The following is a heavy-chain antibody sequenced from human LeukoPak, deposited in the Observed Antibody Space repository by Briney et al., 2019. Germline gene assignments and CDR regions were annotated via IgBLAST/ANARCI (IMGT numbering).Heavy chain of an antibody. V-gene: IGHV3-48*04. CDR3: ARDQGSGSLYYYYYGMDV. D-gene: IGHD3-10*01. CDR1: GFTFSNYS. J-gene: IGHJ6*02. Sequence: PGGSLRLSCAASGFTFSNYSMNWVRQAPGKGLEWVSYITSSSTVYYAGSVKGRFTISRDNAKNSLYLQMNSLTAEDTAVYYCARDQGSGSLYYYYYGMDVWGQGTTVTVSS. CDR2: ITSSSTV.